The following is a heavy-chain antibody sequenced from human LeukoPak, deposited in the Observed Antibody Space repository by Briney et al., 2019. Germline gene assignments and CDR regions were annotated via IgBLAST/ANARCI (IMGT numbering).Heavy chain of an antibody. CDR2: ISDSGGST. V-gene: IGHV3-23*01. CDR1: GFTFSSYA. CDR3: ARVPQWLEPAFDI. D-gene: IGHD6-19*01. J-gene: IGHJ3*02. Sequence: GGSLRLSCAASGFTFSSYAVSWVRQAPGKGLAWVSAISDSGGSTQYADSVKGRFTISRDNSKNTLYLQMNSLRVEDTAVYYCARVPQWLEPAFDIWGQGTMVTVSS.